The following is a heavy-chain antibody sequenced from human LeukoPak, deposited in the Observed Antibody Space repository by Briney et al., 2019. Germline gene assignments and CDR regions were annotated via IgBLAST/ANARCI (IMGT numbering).Heavy chain of an antibody. J-gene: IGHJ4*02. Sequence: PGGSLRLSCAASGFTFSSYSMNWVRKAPGKGLEWVSSISSSSSYIYYADSVKGRFTISRDNAKNSLYLQMNSLRAEDTAVYYCAKAKGGGIAALTDFDYWGQGTLVIVSS. CDR3: AKAKGGGIAALTDFDY. CDR2: ISSSSSYI. V-gene: IGHV3-21*01. CDR1: GFTFSSYS. D-gene: IGHD6-13*01.